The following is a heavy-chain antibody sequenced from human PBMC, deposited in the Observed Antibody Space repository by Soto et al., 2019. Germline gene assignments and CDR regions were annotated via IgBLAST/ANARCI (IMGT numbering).Heavy chain of an antibody. CDR2: INWNGGST. CDR1: GFTFDDYG. J-gene: IGHJ6*02. V-gene: IGHV3-20*04. D-gene: IGHD1-26*01. CDR3: ASGIVGATTYGMDV. Sequence: EVQLVESGGGVVRPGGSLRLSCAASGFTFDDYGLSWVRQAPGKGLAWVSGINWNGGSTRYADAVKGRFTISRDNAKNSRYLQMNSLRAEDTALYYCASGIVGATTYGMDVWGQGTTVTVSS.